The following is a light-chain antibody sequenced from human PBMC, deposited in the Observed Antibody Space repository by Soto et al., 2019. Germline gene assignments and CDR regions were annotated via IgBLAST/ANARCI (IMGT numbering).Light chain of an antibody. CDR2: DAS. CDR1: QSVSSY. Sequence: IVLTQSPATLSLSPGERATLSCRASQSVSSYLAWYQQKPGQAPRLLIYDASNRATGIPARFSGSGSGTDLTLTISSLEPEDFAVYYCQQRSNWPITFGQGTRLEIK. CDR3: QQRSNWPIT. J-gene: IGKJ5*01. V-gene: IGKV3-11*01.